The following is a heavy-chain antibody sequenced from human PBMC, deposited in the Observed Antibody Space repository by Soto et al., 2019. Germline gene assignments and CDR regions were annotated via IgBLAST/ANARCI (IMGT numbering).Heavy chain of an antibody. CDR1: GYTFTGYD. D-gene: IGHD1-7*01. CDR2: INPNSGGT. J-gene: IGHJ6*02. CDR3: ARVPTGTTSYYYGMDV. V-gene: IGHV1-2*02. Sequence: QVQLVQSGAELKKPGASVKVSCKASGYTFTGYDMHWVRQAPGQGLEGMGWINPNSGGTNYAQKFQGRVTMTRDTSIITAYMELSRLRSDDTAVYYCARVPTGTTSYYYGMDVWGQGTTVTVSS.